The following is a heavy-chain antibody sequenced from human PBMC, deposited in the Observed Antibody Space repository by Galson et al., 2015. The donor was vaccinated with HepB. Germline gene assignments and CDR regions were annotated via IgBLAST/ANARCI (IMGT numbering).Heavy chain of an antibody. D-gene: IGHD1-1*01. V-gene: IGHV1-2*02. CDR1: GYTFTGYY. Sequence: SVKVSCKASGYTFTGYYMHWVRQAPGQGLEWMGWINPNSGGTNYAQKFQGRVTMTRDTSISTAYMELSRLRSDDTAVYYCARVMGTTGTTRFDPWGQGTLVTVSS. CDR3: ARVMGTTGTTRFDP. CDR2: INPNSGGT. J-gene: IGHJ5*02.